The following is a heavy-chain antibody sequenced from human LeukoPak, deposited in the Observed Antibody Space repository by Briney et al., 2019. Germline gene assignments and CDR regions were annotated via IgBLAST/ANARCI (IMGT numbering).Heavy chain of an antibody. V-gene: IGHV4-39*01. D-gene: IGHD2/OR15-2a*01. CDR1: GGSISIGSYY. CDR3: ARHKALTTS. Sequence: PSETLSLTCTVSGGSISIGSYYWGWIRQPPGKGLEWIGSIYYSGSTYYNPSLKSRVTISVDTSKNQFSLRLSSVTAADTAVYYCARHKALTTSWGQGTLVTVSS. CDR2: IYYSGST. J-gene: IGHJ5*02.